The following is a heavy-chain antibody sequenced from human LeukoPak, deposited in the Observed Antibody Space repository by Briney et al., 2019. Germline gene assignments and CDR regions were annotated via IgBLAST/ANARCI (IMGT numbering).Heavy chain of an antibody. V-gene: IGHV4-59*01. CDR1: GGXITSSY. D-gene: IGHD1-14*01. Sequence: PSETLSLTCSVSGGXITSSYCNWIRQAPGKGLEWIGYIFNSGTTQYNPSLKSRVAIALDTSRNQFSLKLSSVTAADTAVYYCARDGIVEAFAVWGQGPMVTVSS. J-gene: IGHJ3*01. CDR2: IFNSGTT. CDR3: ARDGIVEAFAV.